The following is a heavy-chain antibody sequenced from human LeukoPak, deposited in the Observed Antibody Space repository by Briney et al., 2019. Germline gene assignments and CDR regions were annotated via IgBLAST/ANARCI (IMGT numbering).Heavy chain of an antibody. CDR1: GGTFSSYA. V-gene: IGHV1-69*01. CDR2: IIPIFGTA. D-gene: IGHD2-2*01. CDR3: ARKPAAILSAFDI. J-gene: IGHJ3*02. Sequence: ASVKVSCKASGGTFSSYAISWVRQAPGQGLEWMGGIIPIFGTANYAQKFQGRVTITADESTSTAYMELSSLRSEDTAVYYCARKPAAILSAFDIWGQGTMVTVSS.